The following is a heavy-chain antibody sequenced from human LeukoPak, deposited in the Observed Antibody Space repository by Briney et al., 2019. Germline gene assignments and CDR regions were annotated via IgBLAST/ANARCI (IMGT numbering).Heavy chain of an antibody. V-gene: IGHV1-2*02. D-gene: IGHD1-14*01. CDR1: GYTFTGYY. J-gene: IGHJ6*03. CDR2: INPNCGGT. CDR3: ARGMGIARRNYYYYMDV. Sequence: ASVKVSCKAPGYTFTGYYMHWVRQAPGQGLEWMGWINPNCGGTNYAQKFQGRVTMTTDTSTSTAYMELRSLRSDDTAAYYCARGMGIARRNYYYYMDVWGKGTTVTVSS.